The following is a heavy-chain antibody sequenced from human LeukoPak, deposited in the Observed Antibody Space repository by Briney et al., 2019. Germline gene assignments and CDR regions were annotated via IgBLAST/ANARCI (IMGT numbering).Heavy chain of an antibody. CDR2: INQRGSS. CDR3: ASIHQVRGSHTFDI. V-gene: IGHV4-34*01. CDR1: GGSFSDYF. J-gene: IGHJ3*02. D-gene: IGHD3-10*01. Sequence: PSETLSLTCAVYGGSFSDYFWSWVRQPPGRGLEWIGEINQRGSSTYNPSLKSRVTMSVDTSKNQLSLKMTSMTAADTAVYYCASIHQVRGSHTFDIWGQGTMVTVSS.